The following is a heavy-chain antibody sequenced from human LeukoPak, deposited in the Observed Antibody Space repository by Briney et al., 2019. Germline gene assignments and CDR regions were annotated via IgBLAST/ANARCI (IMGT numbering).Heavy chain of an antibody. CDR2: IYYSGST. J-gene: IGHJ5*02. Sequence: SETLSLTCTVSGGSISSYYWSWIRQPPGRGLEWIGYIYYSGSTNYNPSLKSRVTISVDTSKNQFSLKLSSVTAADTAVYFCARDPSTYYDFWKGDFDPWGQGTLVTVSS. D-gene: IGHD3-3*01. V-gene: IGHV4-59*01. CDR1: GGSISSYY. CDR3: ARDPSTYYDFWKGDFDP.